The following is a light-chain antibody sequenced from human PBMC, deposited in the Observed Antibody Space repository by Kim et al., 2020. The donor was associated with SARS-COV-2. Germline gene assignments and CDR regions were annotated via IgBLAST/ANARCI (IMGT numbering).Light chain of an antibody. CDR1: QSVSSSN. V-gene: IGKV3-20*01. CDR2: GAS. Sequence: EIVLTQSPGTLSLSPGERATLSCRASQSVSSSNLAWYQQKPGQAPRLLIYGASRRATGIPDRFSGSGSGTDFTLTISKLEPEDFAVYYCQQYGSTPLTFGGGTKLEI. J-gene: IGKJ4*01. CDR3: QQYGSTPLT.